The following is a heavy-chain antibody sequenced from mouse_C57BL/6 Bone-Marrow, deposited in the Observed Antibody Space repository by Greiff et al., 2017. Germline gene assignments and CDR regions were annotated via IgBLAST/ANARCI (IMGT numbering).Heavy chain of an antibody. V-gene: IGHV5-4*01. J-gene: IGHJ1*03. CDR2: ISDGGSYT. CDR3: ARGRTIVTYWYFDV. D-gene: IGHD2-5*01. Sequence: EVQLVESGGGLVKPGGSLKLSCAASGFTFRSYAMSWVRQTPEKRLDWVATISDGGSYTYYPATVKGRFTISRANAKNNRYQQMSHRKSEETAMYYCARGRTIVTYWYFDVWGTGTTVTVSS. CDR1: GFTFRSYA.